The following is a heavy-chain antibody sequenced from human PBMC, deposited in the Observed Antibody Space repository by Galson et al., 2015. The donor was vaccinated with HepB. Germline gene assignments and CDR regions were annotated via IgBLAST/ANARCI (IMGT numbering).Heavy chain of an antibody. CDR1: GGTFSSYA. CDR3: ARAPRIVGATYPYYFDY. V-gene: IGHV1-69*13. CDR2: IIPIFGTA. D-gene: IGHD1-26*01. J-gene: IGHJ4*02. Sequence: SVKVSCKASGGTFSSYAISWVRQAPGQGLEWMGGIIPIFGTANYAQKFQGRVTITADESTSTAYMELSSLRSEDTAVYYCARAPRIVGATYPYYFDYWGQGTLVTVSS.